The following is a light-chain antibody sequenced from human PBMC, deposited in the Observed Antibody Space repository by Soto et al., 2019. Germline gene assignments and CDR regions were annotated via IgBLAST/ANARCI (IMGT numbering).Light chain of an antibody. CDR1: QSVSSY. J-gene: IGKJ4*01. CDR2: GAS. V-gene: IGKV3-15*01. CDR3: QQYNNWPPLT. Sequence: EIVMTQSAATLSVSPGERATLSCRASQSVSSYLAWYQRKPGQAPRLLIYGASTRATGIPARFSGSGSGTEFTLTISSLQSEDFAVYYCQQYNNWPPLTFGGGTKVEIK.